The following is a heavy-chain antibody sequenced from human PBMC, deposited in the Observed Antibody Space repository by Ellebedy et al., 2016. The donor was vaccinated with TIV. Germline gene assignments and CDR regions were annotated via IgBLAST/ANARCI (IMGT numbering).Heavy chain of an antibody. CDR3: AKEREYIRSWSLLDS. CDR1: GFSFINYV. Sequence: PGGSLRLSCAASGFSFINYVISWVRQAPGPGLEWVSAVTRGGGATYHADSVKGRFTISRDNSKNTLYLQMNSLRVEDAAIYYCAKEREYIRSWSLLDSWGQGILVTVSS. D-gene: IGHD6-13*01. J-gene: IGHJ4*02. CDR2: VTRGGGAT. V-gene: IGHV3-23*01.